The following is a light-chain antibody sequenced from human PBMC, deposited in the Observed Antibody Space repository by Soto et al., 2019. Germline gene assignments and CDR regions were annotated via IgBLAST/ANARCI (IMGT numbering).Light chain of an antibody. Sequence: EIVLTQSPATLSLSPGERATLSCRASQSISSYLAWYQQKSGQAPRLLIYDASNRAPGIPARFSGSGSGTDFTLTISSLEPEDFAFYYCQQRVNWPLTFGGGTKVDIK. CDR1: QSISSY. CDR2: DAS. J-gene: IGKJ4*01. CDR3: QQRVNWPLT. V-gene: IGKV3-11*01.